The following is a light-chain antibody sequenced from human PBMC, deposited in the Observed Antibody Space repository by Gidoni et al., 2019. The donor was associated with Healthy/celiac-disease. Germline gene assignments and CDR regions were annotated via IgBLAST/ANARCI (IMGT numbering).Light chain of an antibody. V-gene: IGKV1-33*01. CDR1: QDISNY. Sequence: DIQMTHSPSSLSASVGDRVTITCQASQDISNYLNWYQQKPGKAPKLLIYDASNLETGVPSRFSGSGSGTDFTFTISSLQPEDSATYYCQQYDNLPVTFGGGTKVEIK. J-gene: IGKJ4*01. CDR2: DAS. CDR3: QQYDNLPVT.